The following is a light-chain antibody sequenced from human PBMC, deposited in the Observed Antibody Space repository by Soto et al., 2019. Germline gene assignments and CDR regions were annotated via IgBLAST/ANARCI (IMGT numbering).Light chain of an antibody. V-gene: IGKV1-27*01. CDR3: QKYSSVIT. CDR1: EGISSY. Sequence: DIQMTKSPSSLSASVGDRVTITCRASEGISSYLDWYQQKLGKVPKLLISAASTLQSGVPSRFSGSGSGTDFTLTISSLQPEDVATYYCQKYSSVITFGQGTRLEIK. J-gene: IGKJ5*01. CDR2: AAS.